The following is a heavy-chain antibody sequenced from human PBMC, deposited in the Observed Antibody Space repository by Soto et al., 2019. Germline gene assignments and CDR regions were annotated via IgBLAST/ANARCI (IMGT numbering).Heavy chain of an antibody. CDR2: IYWDDDK. Sequence: QITLKESGPTLVKPTQTLTLTCTFSGFSLSTSGVGVGWIRQPPGKALEWLALIYWDDDKRYSPSLKSRLTITKDTSQIQVVLTMTNMVPVDTATYSCAHWIGELVFDYWGQGTLVTVSS. J-gene: IGHJ4*02. CDR3: AHWIGELVFDY. CDR1: GFSLSTSGVG. V-gene: IGHV2-5*02. D-gene: IGHD3-10*01.